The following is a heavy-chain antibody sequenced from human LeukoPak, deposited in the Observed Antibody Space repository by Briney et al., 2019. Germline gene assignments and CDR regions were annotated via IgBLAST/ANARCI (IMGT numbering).Heavy chain of an antibody. D-gene: IGHD6-19*01. V-gene: IGHV3-53*01. CDR2: IYSGGTT. Sequence: GGSLRLSCAASGFTVSDNYMTWVRQASGKGLEWVSVIYSGGTTYYADSVKGRFTISRDNSKNTVSLQMNSLRAEDTAVYYCAREDSRWLGLGLWGPGTLVTVSS. J-gene: IGHJ1*01. CDR3: AREDSRWLGLGL. CDR1: GFTVSDNY.